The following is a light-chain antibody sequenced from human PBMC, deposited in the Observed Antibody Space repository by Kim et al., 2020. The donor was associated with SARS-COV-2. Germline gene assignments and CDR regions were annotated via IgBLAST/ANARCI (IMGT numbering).Light chain of an antibody. CDR1: KLGDKY. V-gene: IGLV3-1*01. CDR2: QDS. J-gene: IGLJ2*01. CDR3: QAWDSSTHVV. Sequence: VAPGQTASITCSGDKLGDKYACWYQQKPGQSPILVIYQDSKRPSGIPERFSGSNSGNTATLTISGTQAMDEADYYCQAWDSSTHVVFGGGTQLTVL.